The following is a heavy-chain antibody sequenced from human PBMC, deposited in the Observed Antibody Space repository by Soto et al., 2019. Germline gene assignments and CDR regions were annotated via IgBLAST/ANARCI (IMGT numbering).Heavy chain of an antibody. V-gene: IGHV5-10-1*01. CDR3: ARQGYSYGFYFYYGLDV. J-gene: IGHJ6*02. CDR1: GYSFTSSR. Sequence: PGESLKISCKASGYSFTSSRIAWVRQMPGKGLEWMGRIDPGDSYTNYSPSFQGHVTISADKSINTAYLQWSSLKASDTAMYYCARQGYSYGFYFYYGLDVWGQGTTVTVSS. CDR2: IDPGDSYT. D-gene: IGHD5-18*01.